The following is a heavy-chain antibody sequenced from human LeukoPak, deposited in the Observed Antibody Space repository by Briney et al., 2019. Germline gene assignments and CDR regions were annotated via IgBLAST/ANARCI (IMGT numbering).Heavy chain of an antibody. D-gene: IGHD2-15*01. CDR2: IIPIFGTA. V-gene: IGHV1-69*05. Sequence: GASVKVSCKASGYTFTSYGISWVRQAPGQGLEWMGRIIPIFGTANYAQKFQGRVTITTDESTSTAYMELSSLRSEDTAVYYCAKEPNGKLKLNPEDRYCSGGSCYSWFDPWGQGTLVTVSS. CDR3: AKEPNGKLKLNPEDRYCSGGSCYSWFDP. J-gene: IGHJ5*02. CDR1: GYTFTSYG.